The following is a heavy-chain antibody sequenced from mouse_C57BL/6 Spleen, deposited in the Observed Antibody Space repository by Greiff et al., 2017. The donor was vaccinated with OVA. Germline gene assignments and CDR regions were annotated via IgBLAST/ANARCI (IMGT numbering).Heavy chain of an antibody. D-gene: IGHD2-5*01. CDR1: GYTFTSYW. CDR2: IDPSDSYT. Sequence: QVQLQQPGAELVMPGASVKLSCKASGYTFTSYWMHWVKQRPGQGLEWIGEIDPSDSYTNSNQKFKGKSTLTVDKSSSTAYMQLSSLTSEDSAVYYCARPYSNYVYFDVWGTGTTVTVSS. CDR3: ARPYSNYVYFDV. V-gene: IGHV1-69*01. J-gene: IGHJ1*03.